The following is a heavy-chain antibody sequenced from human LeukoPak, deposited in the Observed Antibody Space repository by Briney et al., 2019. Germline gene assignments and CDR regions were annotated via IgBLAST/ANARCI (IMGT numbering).Heavy chain of an antibody. V-gene: IGHV3-30-3*01. Sequence: GGSLRLSCAASGFTFSSYAMHWVRQAPGKGLEWVAVISYDGSNKYYADSVKGRFTISRDNSKNTLYLQMNSLRAEDTAVYYCASSPHFDYWGQGTLVTVSS. CDR1: GFTFSSYA. J-gene: IGHJ4*02. CDR3: ASSPHFDY. CDR2: ISYDGSNK.